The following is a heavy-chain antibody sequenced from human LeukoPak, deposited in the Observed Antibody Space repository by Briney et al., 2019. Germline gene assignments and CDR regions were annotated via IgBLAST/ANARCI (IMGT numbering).Heavy chain of an antibody. J-gene: IGHJ4*02. CDR1: GFTVITND. V-gene: IGHV3-53*01. D-gene: IGHD5-18*01. Sequence: GGSLRLSCAASGFTVITNDMTWVRQAPGKGLEWVSVLYSDGNTKYADSVQGRFTISRDNSKNTLYLEMNSLSPDDTAVYYCAKALTWIHLTLDYWGQGTLVTVSS. CDR2: LYSDGNT. CDR3: AKALTWIHLTLDY.